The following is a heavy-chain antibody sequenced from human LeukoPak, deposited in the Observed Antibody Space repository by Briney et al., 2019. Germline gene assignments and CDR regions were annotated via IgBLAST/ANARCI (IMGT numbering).Heavy chain of an antibody. CDR3: AREGGDGYNYDY. D-gene: IGHD5-24*01. CDR2: INPGGGST. Sequence: ASVKVSCMASGYTFTSYYMHWVRQAPGQGLEWMGIINPGGGSTSYAQKFQGRVTMTRDMSTSTFYMELSSLRSEDTAVYYCAREGGDGYNYDYWGQGTLVTVSS. J-gene: IGHJ4*02. CDR1: GYTFTSYY. V-gene: IGHV1-46*01.